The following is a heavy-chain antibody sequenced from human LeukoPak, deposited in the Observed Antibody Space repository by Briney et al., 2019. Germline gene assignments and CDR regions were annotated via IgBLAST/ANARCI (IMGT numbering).Heavy chain of an antibody. V-gene: IGHV3-23*01. CDR2: ISGGGDIT. D-gene: IGHD1-26*01. CDR1: RFTFSSYA. J-gene: IGHJ4*02. CDR3: AKDIPASGWASDY. Sequence: GGSLRLSCAASRFTFSSYAMAWVRQAPGKGLEWVSGISGGGDITYYADSVKGRFTISRDNSKNTLYLQMHSLRAEDTAVYHCAKDIPASGWASDYWGQGTLVTVSS.